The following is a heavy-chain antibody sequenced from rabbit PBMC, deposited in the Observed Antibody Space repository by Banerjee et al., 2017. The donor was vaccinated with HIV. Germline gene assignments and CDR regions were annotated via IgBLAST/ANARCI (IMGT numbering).Heavy chain of an antibody. Sequence: QEQLEESGGDLVKPEGSLTLTCTASGFSFSNKYVMCWVRQAPGKGLEWIACINTSTGNTVYATWAKGRFTISRTSSTTVALQMTSLTAADTATYFCARGSGTIRLDLWGPGTLVTVS. CDR1: GFSFSNKYV. D-gene: IGHD7-1*01. V-gene: IGHV1S45*01. J-gene: IGHJ3*01. CDR2: INTSTGNT. CDR3: ARGSGTIRLDL.